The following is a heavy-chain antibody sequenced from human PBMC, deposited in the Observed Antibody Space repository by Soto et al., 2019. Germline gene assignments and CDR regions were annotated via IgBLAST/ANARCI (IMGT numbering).Heavy chain of an antibody. D-gene: IGHD2-8*01. CDR1: GGTFSSYA. J-gene: IGHJ6*02. V-gene: IGHV1-69*01. Sequence: QVQLVQSGAEVKKTGSSVKVSCKASGGTFSSYAISWVRQAPGHGLEWMGGIITSFGTSNYAQKFQGRVTVDGDDATSTAYMDRSSVRSEDTAGYYGEGWVFYYYCGMDVWGQGTTVTVFS. CDR2: IITSFGTS. CDR3: EGWVFYYYCGMDV.